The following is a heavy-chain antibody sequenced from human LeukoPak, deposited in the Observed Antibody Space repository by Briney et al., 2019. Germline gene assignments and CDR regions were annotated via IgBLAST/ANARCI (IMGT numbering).Heavy chain of an antibody. CDR2: IYPGDSDT. CDR1: GYTFTTYL. Sequence: GESLKISCKGSGYTFTTYLIGWVRQMPGKGLEWMGIIYPGDSDTRYSPSFQGQVTISADKSISTAYLQWSSLKASDTAMYYCARRTTTIITPGAFDIWGQGTMVTVTS. CDR3: ARRTTTIITPGAFDI. V-gene: IGHV5-51*01. D-gene: IGHD4-11*01. J-gene: IGHJ3*02.